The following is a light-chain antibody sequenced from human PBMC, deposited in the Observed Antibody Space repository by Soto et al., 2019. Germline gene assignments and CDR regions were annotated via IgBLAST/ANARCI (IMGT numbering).Light chain of an antibody. CDR1: QSLLYIANNKNY. V-gene: IGKV4-1*01. Sequence: DIVMTQFPDSLGVSLGERATINCRSSQSLLYIANNKNYLAWYQQKPGQPPKPLISWASARESGVPDRFSGSGSGADFTLTISSLQAEDVGLYYCQQFYTTPTFGGGTKVELK. CDR2: WAS. J-gene: IGKJ4*01. CDR3: QQFYTTPT.